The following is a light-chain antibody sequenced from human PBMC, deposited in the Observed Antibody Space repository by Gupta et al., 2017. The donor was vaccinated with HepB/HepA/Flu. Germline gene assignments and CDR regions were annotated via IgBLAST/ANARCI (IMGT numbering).Light chain of an antibody. J-gene: IGKJ1*01. Sequence: DIQMSPSPSSLSVSVGDRVTITRRASQGIRNDLAWYQQKPGKAPNRLIYAASSLPRGVPARFRGSGSGTECTITISSLQAEDFARDYCLKHSRYPFTFGQGTKVEIK. V-gene: IGKV1-17*01. CDR1: QGIRND. CDR2: AAS. CDR3: LKHSRYPFT.